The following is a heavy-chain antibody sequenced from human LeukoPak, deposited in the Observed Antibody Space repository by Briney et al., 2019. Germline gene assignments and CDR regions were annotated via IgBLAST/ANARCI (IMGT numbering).Heavy chain of an antibody. CDR2: IHPNSGGT. V-gene: IGHV1-2*02. J-gene: IGHJ4*02. D-gene: IGHD2-15*01. CDR1: GYTFTAYY. Sequence: ASVKVSCKASGYTFTAYYVHWVRQAPGQGPEWKGWIHPNSGGTKCAQSFQGRVTMTRDTSITTAYMELSSLRSDDTAVYYCARGDIYWDYWGQGTQVTVSS. CDR3: ARGDIYWDY.